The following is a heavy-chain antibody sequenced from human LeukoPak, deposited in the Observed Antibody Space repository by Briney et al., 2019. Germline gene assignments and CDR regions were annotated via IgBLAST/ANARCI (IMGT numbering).Heavy chain of an antibody. CDR1: GVSISSSSYY. CDR2: IYDSGIT. Sequence: KPSETLSLTCTVSGVSISSSSYYWGWIRQPPGKGLEWMGSIYDSGITYCNPSLKSRVTISVDTSKNQFSLKPSSVTAADSAVYYCARCSGYYHPIDYWCQGTLVTVSS. V-gene: IGHV4-39*01. J-gene: IGHJ4*02. D-gene: IGHD3-22*01. CDR3: ARCSGYYHPIDY.